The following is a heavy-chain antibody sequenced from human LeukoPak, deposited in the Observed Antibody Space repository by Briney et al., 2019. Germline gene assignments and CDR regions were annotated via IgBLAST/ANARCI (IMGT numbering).Heavy chain of an antibody. CDR1: GGSISSGGYS. D-gene: IGHD2-15*01. Sequence: SETLSLTCAVSGGSISSGGYSWSWIRQPPGKGLEWIGYIYHSGSTYYNPSLKGRVTISVDKSKNQFSLKLGSVTAADTAVYYCAGVCGYCSGGSCYPCWGGDLRYYGMDVWGQGTTVTVSS. J-gene: IGHJ6*02. V-gene: IGHV4-30-2*01. CDR3: AGVCGYCSGGSCYPCWGGDLRYYGMDV. CDR2: IYHSGST.